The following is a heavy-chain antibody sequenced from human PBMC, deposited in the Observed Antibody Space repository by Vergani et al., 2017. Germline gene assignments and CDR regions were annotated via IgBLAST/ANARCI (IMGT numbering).Heavy chain of an antibody. D-gene: IGHD4-17*01. J-gene: IGHJ4*02. CDR1: GYTFTNYY. CDR3: ARVHGDYAPPEDGRID. Sequence: QVQLVQSGAEVKKPGASVKVSCKASGYTFTNYYMHWVRQAPGQGLEWMGWISAYNGDTKYAQKLQGRVTMTRDTSTSTGYMELRSLRSDDTAVYYCARVHGDYAPPEDGRIDWGQGTLVTVSS. V-gene: IGHV1-18*04. CDR2: ISAYNGDT.